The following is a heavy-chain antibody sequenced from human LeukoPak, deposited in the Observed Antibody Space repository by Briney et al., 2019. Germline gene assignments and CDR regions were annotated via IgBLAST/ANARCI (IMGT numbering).Heavy chain of an antibody. D-gene: IGHD1-1*01. CDR1: GFTFGDYA. Sequence: GWSLRLSCSASGFTFGDYAMSWVRQAPGKGLEWVGFIRSKAYGGTTEYAASVEGRFSISRDDSKSIAYLQMNSPKTEDTAVYYCSRDLNWSFDYWGQGILVTVSS. CDR2: IRSKAYGGTT. CDR3: SRDLNWSFDY. J-gene: IGHJ4*02. V-gene: IGHV3-49*04.